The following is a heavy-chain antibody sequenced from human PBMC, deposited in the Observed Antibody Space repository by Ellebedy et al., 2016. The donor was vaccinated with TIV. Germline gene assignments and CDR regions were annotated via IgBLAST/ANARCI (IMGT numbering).Heavy chain of an antibody. Sequence: GESLKISCAASGFTVSTNYMSWVRQAPGKGLEWVSVLYSDDKTYYADSVTGRFTFSRNNSRNTVSLQMSGLRAEDTAIYYCVRSGHSDGYFDYWGQGTLVTVSS. J-gene: IGHJ4*02. D-gene: IGHD3-10*01. CDR2: LYSDDKT. CDR1: GFTVSTNY. V-gene: IGHV3-53*01. CDR3: VRSGHSDGYFDY.